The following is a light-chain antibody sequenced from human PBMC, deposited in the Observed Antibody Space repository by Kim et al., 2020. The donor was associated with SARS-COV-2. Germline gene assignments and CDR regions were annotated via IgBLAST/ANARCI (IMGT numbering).Light chain of an antibody. CDR2: EDN. V-gene: IGLV6-57*02. CDR1: SGSIASNY. J-gene: IGLJ3*02. CDR3: QSYHSGNHWV. Sequence: NFMLTQPHSVSESPGKTVTISCTGSSGSIASNYVQWYQQRPGTAPTTLIYEDNQRPSGVPDRFSGSIDSSSNSASLTISGLKTEDEADYYCQSYHSGNHWVFGGGTQLTVL.